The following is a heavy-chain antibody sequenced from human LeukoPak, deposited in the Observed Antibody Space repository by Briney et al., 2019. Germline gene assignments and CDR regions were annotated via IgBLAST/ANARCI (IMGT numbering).Heavy chain of an antibody. J-gene: IGHJ4*02. CDR1: GGSISSSSYY. Sequence: SETLSLTCTVSGGSISSSSYYWGWIRQPPWKGLEWIGSIYYSGSTYYNPSLKSRVTISVDTSKNQFSLKLSSVTAADTAVYYCARVSCSSTSCQAYYFDYWGQGTLVTVSS. V-gene: IGHV4-39*07. D-gene: IGHD2-2*01. CDR3: ARVSCSSTSCQAYYFDY. CDR2: IYYSGST.